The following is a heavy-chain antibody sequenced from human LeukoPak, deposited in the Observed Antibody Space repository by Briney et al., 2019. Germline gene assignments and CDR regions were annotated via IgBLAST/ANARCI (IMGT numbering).Heavy chain of an antibody. V-gene: IGHV4-39*01. CDR3: ARHMVRGVIISDF. J-gene: IGHJ4*02. CDR2: IYYSGSS. Sequence: SETLSLTCTVSGGSLSSSSSYWGWIRQPPGKGLEWIGSIYYSGSSSYYPSPKSRVTISIDTSKNQFSLRLSSVTAADTAVYYCARHMVRGVIISDFWGQGILVTVSS. CDR1: GGSLSSSSSY. D-gene: IGHD3-10*01.